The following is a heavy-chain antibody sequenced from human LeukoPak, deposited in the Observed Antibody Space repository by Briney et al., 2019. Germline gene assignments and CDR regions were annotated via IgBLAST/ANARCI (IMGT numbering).Heavy chain of an antibody. CDR1: GFTFDDYG. CDR3: AKGNYDILTGYYNY. D-gene: IGHD3-9*01. J-gene: IGHJ4*02. Sequence: GGSLRLSCAASGFTFDDYGMSWVRQAPGKGLEWVSGINWNGGSTGYADSVKGRFTISRDNAKNSLYLQMNSLRAEDTAVYYCAKGNYDILTGYYNYWGQGTLVTVSS. V-gene: IGHV3-20*04. CDR2: INWNGGST.